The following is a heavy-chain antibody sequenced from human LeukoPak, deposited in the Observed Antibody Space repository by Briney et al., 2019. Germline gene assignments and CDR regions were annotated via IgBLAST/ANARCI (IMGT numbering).Heavy chain of an antibody. CDR2: ISSSSSTI. V-gene: IGHV3-48*01. Sequence: SGGSLRLSCAASGFTFSSYSMNWVRQAPGKGLEWVSYISSSSSTIYYADSVKGRFTISRDSSKNTLYLQMNSLRAEDTAVYYCASSGQWLAGGPFDYWGQGTLVTVSS. CDR1: GFTFSSYS. J-gene: IGHJ4*02. CDR3: ASSGQWLAGGPFDY. D-gene: IGHD6-19*01.